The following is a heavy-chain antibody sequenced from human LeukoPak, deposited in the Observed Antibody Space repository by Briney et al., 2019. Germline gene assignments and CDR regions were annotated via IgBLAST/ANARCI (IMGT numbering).Heavy chain of an antibody. V-gene: IGHV3-23*01. CDR3: AKCLRQCMGGSSYSVQNDFDY. J-gene: IGHJ4*02. CDR1: GFTFSSYA. Sequence: GGSLRLSCAAPGFTFSSYAMSWVRQAPGKGLEWFSAISGSGSSTYYADSVKGRFTISRDNSKNTLYLQMNTLRAEDTAVYYCAKCLRQCMGGSSYSVQNDFDYWGQGTLVTVSS. CDR2: ISGSGSST. D-gene: IGHD2-15*01.